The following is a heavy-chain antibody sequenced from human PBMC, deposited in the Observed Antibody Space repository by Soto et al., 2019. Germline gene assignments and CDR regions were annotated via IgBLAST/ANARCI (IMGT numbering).Heavy chain of an antibody. CDR2: ISWNSANI. Sequence: QPGGSLRLSCAASGFTFDDYAMNWVRQAPGKGLEWVPSISWNSANIGYADSVKGRFTISRDNARNSLYLQMNSLRTEDTALYYCAKEMGSIAALGGMDVWGQGTTVTVSS. CDR3: AKEMGSIAALGGMDV. CDR1: GFTFDDYA. D-gene: IGHD6-13*01. J-gene: IGHJ6*02. V-gene: IGHV3-9*01.